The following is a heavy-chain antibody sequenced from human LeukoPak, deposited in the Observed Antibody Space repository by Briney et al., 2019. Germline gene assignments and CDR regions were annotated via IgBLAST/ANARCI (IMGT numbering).Heavy chain of an antibody. J-gene: IGHJ4*02. CDR3: ARDHAYDSSGYSFDY. CDR2: ISPSGSTI. CDR1: GFTFSTFG. V-gene: IGHV3-48*01. Sequence: GGSLRLSCAASGFTFSTFGMNWVRQAPGKGLDWVSYISPSGSTIYFTDSVKGRFTISRDNSKNTLYLQMNSLRAEDTAVYYCARDHAYDSSGYSFDYWGQGTLVTVSS. D-gene: IGHD3-22*01.